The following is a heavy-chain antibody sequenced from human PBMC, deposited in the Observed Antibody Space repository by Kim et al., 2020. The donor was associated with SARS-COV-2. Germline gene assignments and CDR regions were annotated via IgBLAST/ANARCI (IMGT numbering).Heavy chain of an antibody. CDR1: GGTFSSYA. Sequence: SVKVSCKASGGTFSSYAISWVRQAPGQGLEWMGRIIPILGIANYAQKFQGRVTITADKSTSTAYMELSSLRSEDTAVYYCARDRPNDYGEPSNFDYWGQGTLVTVSS. J-gene: IGHJ4*02. V-gene: IGHV1-69*04. CDR3: ARDRPNDYGEPSNFDY. D-gene: IGHD4-17*01. CDR2: IIPILGIA.